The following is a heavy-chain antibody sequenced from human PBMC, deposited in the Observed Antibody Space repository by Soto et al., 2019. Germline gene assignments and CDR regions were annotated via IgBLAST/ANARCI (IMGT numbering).Heavy chain of an antibody. CDR1: GGSFSGYY. J-gene: IGHJ6*02. Sequence: ETLALTCAVYGGSFSGYYWSWIRQPPGKGLEWIGEINHSGSTNYNPSLKSRVTISVDTSKNQFSLKLSSVTDADTAVYYCARARRKTYRSGWYSYYYGMDVWGQGTTVTVS. CDR3: ARARRKTYRSGWYSYYYGMDV. V-gene: IGHV4-34*01. CDR2: INHSGST. D-gene: IGHD6-19*01.